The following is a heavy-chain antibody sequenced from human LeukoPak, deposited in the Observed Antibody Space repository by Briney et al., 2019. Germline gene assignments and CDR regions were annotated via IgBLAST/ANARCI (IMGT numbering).Heavy chain of an antibody. Sequence: ASVKVSCKASGGTFSSYAISWVRQAPGQGLEWMGGIIPIFGTANYAQKFQGRVTIAADESTSTAYMELSSLRSEDTAVYYCAGAGDSSSWYGNYWGQGTLVTVSS. CDR3: AGAGDSSSWYGNY. J-gene: IGHJ4*02. CDR1: GGTFSSYA. D-gene: IGHD6-13*01. CDR2: IIPIFGTA. V-gene: IGHV1-69*13.